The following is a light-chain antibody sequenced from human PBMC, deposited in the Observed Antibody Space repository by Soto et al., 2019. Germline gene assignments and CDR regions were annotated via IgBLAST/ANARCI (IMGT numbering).Light chain of an antibody. V-gene: IGLV2-11*01. CDR3: CSYAGSYTFYV. CDR2: DVS. Sequence: QSALTQSRSVSGSPGQSLTISCTGTSGDVGGYNYVSWYQQHPGKAPKLMIYDVSKRPSGVPDRFSGSKSGNTASLTISGLQAEDEADYYCCSYAGSYTFYVFGTGTKVTVL. CDR1: SGDVGGYNY. J-gene: IGLJ1*01.